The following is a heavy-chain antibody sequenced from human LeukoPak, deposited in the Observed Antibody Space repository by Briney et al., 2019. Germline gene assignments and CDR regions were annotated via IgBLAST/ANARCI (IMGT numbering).Heavy chain of an antibody. Sequence: SVKVSCKASGGTFSSYAIRWVRQAPGQGPEWMGRIIPILGIANYAQKFQGRVTITADKSTSTAYMELSSLRSEDTAVYYCARGVAADEIDYWGQGTLVTVSS. V-gene: IGHV1-69*04. CDR2: IIPILGIA. J-gene: IGHJ4*02. D-gene: IGHD6-13*01. CDR3: ARGVAADEIDY. CDR1: GGTFSSYA.